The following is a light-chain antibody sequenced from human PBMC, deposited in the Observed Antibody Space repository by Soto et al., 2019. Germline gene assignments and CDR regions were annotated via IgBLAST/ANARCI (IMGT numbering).Light chain of an antibody. V-gene: IGKV1-9*01. Sequence: IQLTHSPSSLSASVGDRVTITCRASQDIAIYLAWYQQKPGEAPKLLIYAASTLYGGVPSRFSGSGSGTDFALTITSLQAEDFATYYCQQLRMYPSTFGGGTKV. CDR1: QDIAIY. J-gene: IGKJ4*01. CDR3: QQLRMYPST. CDR2: AAS.